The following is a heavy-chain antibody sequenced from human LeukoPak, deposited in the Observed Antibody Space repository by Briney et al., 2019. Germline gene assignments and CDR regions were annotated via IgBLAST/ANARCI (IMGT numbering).Heavy chain of an antibody. V-gene: IGHV4-4*07. Sequence: PSETLSLTCTVSGGSISSYYWSWIRQPAGKVLEWIGRIYTSGSTNYNPSLKSRVTMSVDTSKNQYSLKLSSVTAADTAVYYCARGVYLGITFGENWFDPWGQGTLVTVSS. CDR1: GGSISSYY. CDR3: ARGVYLGITFGENWFDP. D-gene: IGHD3-16*01. CDR2: IYTSGST. J-gene: IGHJ5*02.